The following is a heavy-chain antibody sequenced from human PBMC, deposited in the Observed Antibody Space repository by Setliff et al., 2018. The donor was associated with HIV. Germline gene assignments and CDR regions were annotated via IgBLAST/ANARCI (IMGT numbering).Heavy chain of an antibody. Sequence: PSETLSLTCTVSGDSVSSSLYYWGWRRQPPGKGLEWIGSIYYSGGTFYNPPLKSRVTISVDTSKNQFSLKLTSVTAADTAVYYCPRLRFTHPDYWGQGTLVTVSS. J-gene: IGHJ4*02. V-gene: IGHV4-39*01. D-gene: IGHD3-16*01. CDR2: IYYSGGT. CDR1: GDSVSSSLYY. CDR3: PRLRFTHPDY.